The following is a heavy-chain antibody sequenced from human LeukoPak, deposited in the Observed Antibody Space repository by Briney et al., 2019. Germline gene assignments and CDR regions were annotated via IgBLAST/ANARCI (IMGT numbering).Heavy chain of an antibody. D-gene: IGHD6-6*01. V-gene: IGHV5-51*01. CDR1: GYSFTNYW. Sequence: KSWEALKISRKGSGYSFTNYWIAWVRQMPGKGLEWMGISYPGDSDTRYTPSFPSQVTISDDKSISTSYLQWSSLKASDTAMYYCARRGESIPVLSPWGQRTLVTVSS. CDR3: ARRGESIPVLSP. CDR2: SYPGDSDT. J-gene: IGHJ5*02.